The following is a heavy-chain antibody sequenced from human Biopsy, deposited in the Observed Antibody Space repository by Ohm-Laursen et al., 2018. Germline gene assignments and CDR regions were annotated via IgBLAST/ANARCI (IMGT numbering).Heavy chain of an antibody. V-gene: IGHV1-2*02. CDR3: TRGGYYYDSLAYYYWFDP. D-gene: IGHD3-22*01. J-gene: IGHJ5*01. Sequence: ASVKVSCKASGYTFTGYHVHWVRQAPGQGLEWMGWINAKTGDTNYAQKFQGRVTMTRDTSISTAYVDLSSLGPDDTAVYYCTRGGYYYDSLAYYYWFDPWGQGTLVTVSS. CDR1: GYTFTGYH. CDR2: INAKTGDT.